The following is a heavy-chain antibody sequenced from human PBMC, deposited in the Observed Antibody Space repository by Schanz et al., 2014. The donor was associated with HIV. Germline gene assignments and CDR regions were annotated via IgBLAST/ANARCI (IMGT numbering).Heavy chain of an antibody. V-gene: IGHV1-18*01. CDR1: GFTLTSYA. CDR3: ARDQNVISMVRGVMGGVDY. D-gene: IGHD3-10*01. J-gene: IGHJ4*02. Sequence: QVQLVQSGVEVKKPGASVKVSCKASGFTLTSYAIVWVRQAPGQGLEWMGWISAYNGNTNYAQKLQGRVTMTRDTSISTAYMELRRLRSDDTAVYYCARDQNVISMVRGVMGGVDYWGQGTLVTVSS. CDR2: ISAYNGNT.